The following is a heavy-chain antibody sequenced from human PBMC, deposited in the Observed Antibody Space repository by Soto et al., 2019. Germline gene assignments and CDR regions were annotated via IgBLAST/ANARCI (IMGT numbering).Heavy chain of an antibody. CDR3: ARGLPLWGQQLSLGWFDP. CDR2: ISAYNGNT. CDR1: GYTFTSYG. J-gene: IGHJ5*02. D-gene: IGHD6-13*01. Sequence: GXSVKVSCKASGYTFTSYGISWVRQAPVQGLEWMGWISAYNGNTNYAQKLQGRVTMTTDTSTSTAYMELRSLRSDDTAVYYCARGLPLWGQQLSLGWFDPWGQGTLVTVSS. V-gene: IGHV1-18*04.